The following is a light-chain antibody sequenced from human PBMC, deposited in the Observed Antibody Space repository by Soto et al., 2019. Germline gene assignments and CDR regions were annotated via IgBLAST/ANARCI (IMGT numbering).Light chain of an antibody. J-gene: IGKJ2*01. CDR3: QQYGSSSYT. V-gene: IGKV3-20*01. CDR2: GAS. Sequence: EIVLTQSPGTLSLSPGERATLSCRASQSDSSSYLAWYQQKPGQAPRLLIYGASSRATGIPDRFSGSASGTDFTLTISRLEPEDFAVSYCQQYGSSSYTFGQGTKLEIK. CDR1: QSDSSSY.